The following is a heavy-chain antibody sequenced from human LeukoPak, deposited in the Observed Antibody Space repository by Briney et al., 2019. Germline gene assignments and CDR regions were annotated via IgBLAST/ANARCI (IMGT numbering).Heavy chain of an antibody. CDR3: AREGIAVAGYGP. V-gene: IGHV3-7*01. Sequence: GGSLRLSCAASGFTFSNYWMTWVRQAPGKGLEWVANIKQDGSDKYYVDSVKGRFTISRDNAKNSLYLQMNSLRAEDTAVYYCAREGIAVAGYGPWGQGTLVTVSS. CDR2: IKQDGSDK. D-gene: IGHD6-19*01. CDR1: GFTFSNYW. J-gene: IGHJ5*02.